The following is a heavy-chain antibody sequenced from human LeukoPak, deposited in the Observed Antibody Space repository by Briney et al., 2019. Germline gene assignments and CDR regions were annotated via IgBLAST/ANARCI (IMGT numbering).Heavy chain of an antibody. V-gene: IGHV1-18*01. CDR1: GYTFTSYG. D-gene: IGHD3-22*01. CDR2: ISAYNGNT. Sequence: ASVKVSCKASGYTFTSYGISWVRQAPGQGLEWMGWISAYNGNTNYAQKLQGRVTMTTDTSTSTAYMELRSLRSDDTAVYYCARNFHYHDSSELPFDIWGQGTMVTVSS. J-gene: IGHJ3*02. CDR3: ARNFHYHDSSELPFDI.